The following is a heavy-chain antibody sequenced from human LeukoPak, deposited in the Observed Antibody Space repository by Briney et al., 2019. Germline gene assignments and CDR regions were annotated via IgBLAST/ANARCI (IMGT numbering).Heavy chain of an antibody. CDR3: AGRWGDGDYRPDY. Sequence: SETLSLTCSVSSGSISSTAYYWGWIRQPPGKGLEWIGSIYYTGITYYNPSLKSRVTISLDTSRNQFSLKLNSVTAAETAVYYCAGRWGDGDYRPDYWGQGTLVTVSS. V-gene: IGHV4-39*01. CDR1: SGSISSTAYY. CDR2: IYYTGIT. D-gene: IGHD4-17*01. J-gene: IGHJ4*02.